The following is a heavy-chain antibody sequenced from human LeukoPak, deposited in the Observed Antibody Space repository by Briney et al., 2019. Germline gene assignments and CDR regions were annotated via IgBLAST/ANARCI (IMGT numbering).Heavy chain of an antibody. CDR2: ISNSAGST. CDR3: AKGRYSGSYYFDY. V-gene: IGHV3-23*01. J-gene: IGHJ4*02. Sequence: GGSLRLSCAASGFTFSSYAMSWVRQAPGKGLEWVSGISNSAGSTYNTDSVKGRFTISRDNSKNMLYLQMNSLRAEATAVYYCAKGRYSGSYYFDYWGQGTLVTVSS. CDR1: GFTFSSYA. D-gene: IGHD1-26*01.